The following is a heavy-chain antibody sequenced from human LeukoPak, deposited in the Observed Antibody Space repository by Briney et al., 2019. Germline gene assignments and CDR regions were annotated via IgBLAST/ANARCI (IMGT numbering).Heavy chain of an antibody. D-gene: IGHD6-13*01. V-gene: IGHV3-30*18. CDR2: ISYDGSNK. Sequence: LSLTCAVYGGSFSGYYWSWIRQAPGKGLEWVAVISYDGSNKYYADSVKGRFTISRDNSKNTLYLQMNSLRAEDTAVYYCAKEGTVAAAGTFESVGYWGQGTLVTVSS. CDR1: GGSFSGYY. CDR3: AKEGTVAAAGTFESVGY. J-gene: IGHJ4*02.